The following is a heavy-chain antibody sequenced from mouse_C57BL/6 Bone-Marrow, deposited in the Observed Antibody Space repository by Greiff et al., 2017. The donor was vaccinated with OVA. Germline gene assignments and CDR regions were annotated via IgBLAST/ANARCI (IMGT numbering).Heavy chain of an antibody. V-gene: IGHV1-64*01. D-gene: IGHD1-1*01. CDR2: IHPNSGST. J-gene: IGHJ2*01. Sequence: VQLQQPGAELVKPGASVKLSCKASGYTFTSYWMHWVKQRPGQGLEWIGMIHPNSGSTNYNEKFKSKATLTVDKSSSTAYMQLSSLTSEDAAVYYCARPYYYGSGYWGQGTTLTVSS. CDR1: GYTFTSYW. CDR3: ARPYYYGSGY.